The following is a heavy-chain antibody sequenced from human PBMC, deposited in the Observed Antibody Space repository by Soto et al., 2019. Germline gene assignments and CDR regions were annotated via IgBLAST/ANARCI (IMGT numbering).Heavy chain of an antibody. CDR1: GYNFTVYW. J-gene: IGHJ4*02. V-gene: IGHV5-51*01. D-gene: IGHD5-12*01. CDR3: ARHRIEYSASDLFAY. Sequence: GESLKISCKTSGYNFTVYWIGWVRQMPGKGLEWMGIIYPGDSNTRYSPSFQGQVTISADKSINTAYLQWSSLKASDTATYYCARHRIEYSASDLFAYWGQGTLVTVSS. CDR2: IYPGDSNT.